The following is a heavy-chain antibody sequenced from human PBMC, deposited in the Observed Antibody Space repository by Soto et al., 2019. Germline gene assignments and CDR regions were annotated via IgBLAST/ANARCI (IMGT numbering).Heavy chain of an antibody. V-gene: IGHV1-8*01. J-gene: IGHJ4*02. D-gene: IGHD3-3*01. CDR1: GYTFTSYD. CDR3: ARGSYYDFWSAYYYLDY. Sequence: GASVKVSCKASGYTFTSYDINWVRQATGQGLEWMGWMNPNSGNTGYAQKFQGRVTMTRNTSISTAYMELSSLRSEDTAVYYCARGSYYDFWSAYYYLDYWGQGTLVTVSS. CDR2: MNPNSGNT.